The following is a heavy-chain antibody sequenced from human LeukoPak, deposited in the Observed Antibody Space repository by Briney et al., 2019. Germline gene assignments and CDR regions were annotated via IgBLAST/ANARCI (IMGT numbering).Heavy chain of an antibody. J-gene: IGHJ4*02. D-gene: IGHD5-18*01. CDR1: GGSISSYY. CDR3: ARIRGYSYGVDY. CDR2: IYYSGST. Sequence: SETLSLTCTVSGGSISSYYWSWIRQPPAKGLEWIGYIYYSGSTNYNPSLKSRVTISVDTSKNQFSLKLSSVTAADTAVYYCARIRGYSYGVDYWGQGTLVTVSS. V-gene: IGHV4-59*01.